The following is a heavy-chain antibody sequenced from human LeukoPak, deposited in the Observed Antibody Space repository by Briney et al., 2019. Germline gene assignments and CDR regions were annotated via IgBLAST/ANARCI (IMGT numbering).Heavy chain of an antibody. CDR3: ARLGVYYNYYYMDV. CDR2: INHSGST. CDR1: GGSFSGYY. D-gene: IGHD1-14*01. V-gene: IGHV4-34*01. Sequence: SETLSLTCAVYGGSFSGYYWSWIRQPPGKGLEWIGEINHSGSTNYNPSLKSRVTISVDTSKNQFSLKLSSVTAADTAVYYCARLGVYYNYYYMDVWGKGTTVTVSS. J-gene: IGHJ6*03.